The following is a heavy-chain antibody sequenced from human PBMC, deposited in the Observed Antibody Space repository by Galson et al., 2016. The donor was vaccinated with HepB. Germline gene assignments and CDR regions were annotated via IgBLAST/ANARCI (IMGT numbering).Heavy chain of an antibody. D-gene: IGHD4-17*01. CDR3: ATGTTVTTVKGFAI. CDR1: GYSLTELS. CDR2: FDPADVEP. J-gene: IGHJ3*02. Sequence: SCKVSGYSLTELSMHWVRQAPGKGLEWMGGFDPADVEPIYAQKFPGRVTMTEDTSTNAANMDLRSLRSEDTAVYYCATGTTVTTVKGFAIWGQGTMVTVSS. V-gene: IGHV1-24*01.